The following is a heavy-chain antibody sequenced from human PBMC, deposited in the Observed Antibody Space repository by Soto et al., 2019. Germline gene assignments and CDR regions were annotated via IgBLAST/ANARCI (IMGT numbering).Heavy chain of an antibody. CDR1: GFSLSTGGMG. D-gene: IGHD2-21*02. CDR3: AHSRCGGDCLQSYSSHYYYGMDI. V-gene: IGHV2-5*02. J-gene: IGHJ6*02. Sequence: QITLKESGPTLVKPTQTLTLTCTFSGFSLSTGGMGVGWIRQPPGKALEWLALIYWDGDRRYRPSLMSRLTIAKDTSKNQVVLTMTNMDPVDTATYYCAHSRCGGDCLQSYSSHYYYGMDIWGQGTTVTVSS. CDR2: IYWDGDR.